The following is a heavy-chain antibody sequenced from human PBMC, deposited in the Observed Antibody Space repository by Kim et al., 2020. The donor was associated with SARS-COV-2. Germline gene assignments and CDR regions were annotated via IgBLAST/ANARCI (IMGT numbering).Heavy chain of an antibody. CDR2: INTNTGNP. CDR3: AAARLRLEGYYYYGMDV. D-gene: IGHD6-6*01. Sequence: ASVKVSCKASGYTFTSYAMNWVRQAPGQGLEWMGWINTNTGNPTYAQGFTGRFVFSLDTSVSTAYLQISSLKAEDTAVYYCAAARLRLEGYYYYGMDVWGQGTTVTVSS. CDR1: GYTFTSYA. V-gene: IGHV7-4-1*02. J-gene: IGHJ6*02.